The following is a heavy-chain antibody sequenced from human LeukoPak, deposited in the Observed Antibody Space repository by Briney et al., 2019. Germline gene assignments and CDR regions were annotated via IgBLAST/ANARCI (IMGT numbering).Heavy chain of an antibody. CDR2: ISPYNGNT. D-gene: IGHD1/OR15-1a*01. CDR1: GYIFTSYD. V-gene: IGHV1-18*04. CDR3: ATDTGTDAFDI. Sequence: ASVKVSCKASGYIFTSYDISWVRQAPGQGLEWMGRISPYNGNTNYAQKLQGRVTMTTDTSTSIAYMELTRLRSDATAVYSCATDTGTDAFDISGQRTTVTVSP. J-gene: IGHJ3*02.